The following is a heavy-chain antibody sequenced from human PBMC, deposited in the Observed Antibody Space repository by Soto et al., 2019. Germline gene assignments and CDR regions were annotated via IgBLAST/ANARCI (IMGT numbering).Heavy chain of an antibody. CDR1: GFTFRSYS. CDR2: IDVSGGRT. CDR3: ALGPTVRYSGSSRVY. V-gene: IGHV3-23*01. J-gene: IGHJ4*02. D-gene: IGHD1-26*01. Sequence: GGSLRLSCAASGFTFRSYSMTWVRQAPGKGLEWVSSIDVSGGRTLYADSVNGRFTISRDNSKNTLYLQMNSLRAEDTALYFCALGPTVRYSGSSRVYWGQGTQVTVSS.